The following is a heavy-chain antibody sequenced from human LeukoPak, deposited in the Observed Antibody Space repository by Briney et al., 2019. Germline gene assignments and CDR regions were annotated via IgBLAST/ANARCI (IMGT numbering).Heavy chain of an antibody. CDR1: GFTFSDYY. J-gene: IGHJ4*02. CDR2: ISRSSTYT. V-gene: IGHV3-11*06. CDR3: ASTLRNSSDYYATLDC. Sequence: GGSLRLSCAASGFTFSDYYISWIRQVPGKGLERVSYISRSSTYTNYADSVKGRITISRDNAKNLLYLQMNSLRAEDTAVYYCASTLRNSSDYYATLDCWGQGTLVTVSS. D-gene: IGHD3-22*01.